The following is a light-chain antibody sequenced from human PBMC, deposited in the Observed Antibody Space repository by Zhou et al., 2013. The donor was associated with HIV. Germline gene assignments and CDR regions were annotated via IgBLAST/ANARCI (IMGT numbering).Light chain of an antibody. CDR2: KAS. CDR3: QQYNVFWT. J-gene: IGKJ1*01. V-gene: IGKV1-5*03. Sequence: DIQMTQSPSTLSASVGDRVTITCRASQSISSWLAWYQQKPGEAPKLLIYKASSLESGVPSRFSGSGSATEFTLTISSLQPDDFATYYCQQYNVFWTFGQGTKVEIK. CDR1: QSISSW.